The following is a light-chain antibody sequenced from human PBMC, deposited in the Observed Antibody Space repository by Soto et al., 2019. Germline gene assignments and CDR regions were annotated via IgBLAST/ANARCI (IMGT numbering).Light chain of an antibody. CDR3: QQSYRSSRT. CDR1: QSISTF. Sequence: DIQMTQSPYSLSASVGDTVTITCRASQSISTFLNWYQQKPGKAPKLLIYAVSNLQSGVPSEFSGSGSGTEFTLTISSLQPEDSATYYCQQSYRSSRTFGQGTKVEIK. V-gene: IGKV1-39*01. CDR2: AVS. J-gene: IGKJ1*01.